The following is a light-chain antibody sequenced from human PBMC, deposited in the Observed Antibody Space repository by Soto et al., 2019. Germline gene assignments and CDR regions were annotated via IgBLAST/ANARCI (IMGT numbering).Light chain of an antibody. CDR1: SSDVGSYTL. Sequence: QSALTQPASVSGSPGQSITISCTGTSSDVGSYTLVSWYQQHPGKAPKHMIYEGSQRPSGVSNRFSGSKSGNTASLTISGLQTEDEADYYCCSYAGSSTYVFGGGTKLTVL. CDR2: EGS. CDR3: CSYAGSSTYV. J-gene: IGLJ2*01. V-gene: IGLV2-23*01.